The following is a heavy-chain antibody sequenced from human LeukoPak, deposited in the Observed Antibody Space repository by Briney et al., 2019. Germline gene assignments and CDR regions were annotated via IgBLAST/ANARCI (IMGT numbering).Heavy chain of an antibody. Sequence: SETLSLTCIASGGSISRGSYYWGWIRQPPGKGLEWIGSIYYGGSTFYNPSLRSRITISLDTSRNQFSLKLTSVTVADTAVYYCARHDHTDLGDPNWFDPWGQGTLVIVSS. CDR3: ARHDHTDLGDPNWFDP. CDR1: GGSISRGSYY. CDR2: IYYGGST. J-gene: IGHJ5*02. V-gene: IGHV4-39*01. D-gene: IGHD4-17*01.